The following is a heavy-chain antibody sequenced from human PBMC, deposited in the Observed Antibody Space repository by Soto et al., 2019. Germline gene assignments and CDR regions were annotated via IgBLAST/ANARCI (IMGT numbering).Heavy chain of an antibody. CDR3: ARAYDPRDAYYFDY. J-gene: IGHJ4*02. CDR2: IIPIFGTA. Sequence: QVQLVQSGAEVKKPGSSVKVSCKASGGTFSSYDISWVRQAPGQGLEWMGGIIPIFGTANYAQKFQGRVTITADESTSTAYMELSSLRSEDTAVYYCARAYDPRDAYYFDYWGQGTLVTVSS. D-gene: IGHD2-21*01. V-gene: IGHV1-69*01. CDR1: GGTFSSYD.